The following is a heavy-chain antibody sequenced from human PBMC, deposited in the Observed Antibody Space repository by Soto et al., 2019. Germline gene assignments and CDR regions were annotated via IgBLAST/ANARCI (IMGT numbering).Heavy chain of an antibody. CDR1: GFTFGTYG. CDR2: ISYEGSNT. Sequence: GGSLRLSCVASGFTFGTYGIHWVRQAPGKGLQWVALISYEGSNTYYADSVRGRFTISRDNSKNTLYLQMNTLRPEDTGLYYCARVTPGNNLYYFSGLDFWGQGTSVTVSS. V-gene: IGHV3-30-3*01. CDR3: ARVTPGNNLYYFSGLDF. D-gene: IGHD1-1*01. J-gene: IGHJ6*02.